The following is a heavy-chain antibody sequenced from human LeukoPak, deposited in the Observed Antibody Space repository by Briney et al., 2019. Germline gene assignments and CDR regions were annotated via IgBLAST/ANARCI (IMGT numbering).Heavy chain of an antibody. CDR1: GFTFSNSA. J-gene: IGHJ3*02. D-gene: IGHD4-23*01. Sequence: ASVKVSCKTSGFTFSNSAVQWVRQARGQRLEWIGWMGVARGNTNYAQKVQDRITITRDMPTSTAYMELRSLESEDTAVYYCAAEIYGGNSKCCSFDIWGQGTIVTVSS. CDR2: MGVARGNT. CDR3: AAEIYGGNSKCCSFDI. V-gene: IGHV1-58*01.